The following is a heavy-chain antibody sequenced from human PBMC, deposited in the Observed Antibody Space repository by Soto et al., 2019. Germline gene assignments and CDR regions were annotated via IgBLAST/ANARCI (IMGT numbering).Heavy chain of an antibody. Sequence: QVQLVQSGVEVKNPGSSVKVSCKASVGTFTSYAITWVRQAPGHGLEGMGGIIHIFGTANYAQKFQGRVTITADKATSTAYMELSSLTSEDTAVYYCARGGGGSGMDVWGQGTTVTVSS. CDR1: VGTFTSYA. CDR2: IIHIFGTA. J-gene: IGHJ6*02. V-gene: IGHV1-69*06. CDR3: ARGGGGSGMDV. D-gene: IGHD6-25*01.